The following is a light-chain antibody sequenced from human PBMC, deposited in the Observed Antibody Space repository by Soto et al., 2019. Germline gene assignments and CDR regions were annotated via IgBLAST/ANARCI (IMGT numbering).Light chain of an antibody. CDR2: RNN. V-gene: IGLV1-47*01. J-gene: IGLJ3*02. CDR1: SSNIGSNY. CDR3: QAYDYSLTAMV. Sequence: QSVLTQPPSASGTPGQRVTISCSGSSSNIGSNYVYWYQQLPGTAPKLLIYRNNQRPSGVPDRFSGSKSGTSASLAISGLRSEDEADYYCQAYDYSLTAMVFGGGTKLTVL.